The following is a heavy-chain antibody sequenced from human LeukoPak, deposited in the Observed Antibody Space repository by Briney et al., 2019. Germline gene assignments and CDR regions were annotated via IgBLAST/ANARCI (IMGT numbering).Heavy chain of an antibody. D-gene: IGHD5-18*01. CDR2: IYHSGTTYSGST. Sequence: SETLSLTCAVYGGSFSGYYWSWIRQPPGKGLEWIGSIYHSGTTYSGSTYYNPSLKSRVTISLDTSKNQFSLKVGSMTAADTAVYYCARAGGYGLIDYWGQGTMVTVSS. J-gene: IGHJ4*02. CDR3: ARAGGYGLIDY. CDR1: GGSFSGYY. V-gene: IGHV4-34*01.